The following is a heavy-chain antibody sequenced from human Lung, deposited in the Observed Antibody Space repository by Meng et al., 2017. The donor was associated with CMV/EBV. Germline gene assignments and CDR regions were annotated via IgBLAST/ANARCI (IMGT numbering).Heavy chain of an antibody. D-gene: IGHD2-8*01. Sequence: LLLRGSGPGLVEPLEALSLTCTGSGGSIGSSSHYWGWIRQPPGKGLVWIGDIYYSGLTSYNPSLKRRVTISVDTSKNQFSLKLSSVTAADTAVFYCARVWANGEGWFDPWGQGTLVTVSS. CDR1: GGSIGSSSHY. V-gene: IGHV4-39*07. CDR2: IYYSGLT. CDR3: ARVWANGEGWFDP. J-gene: IGHJ5*02.